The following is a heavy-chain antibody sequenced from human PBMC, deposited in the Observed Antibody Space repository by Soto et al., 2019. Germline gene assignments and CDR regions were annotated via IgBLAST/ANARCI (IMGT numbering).Heavy chain of an antibody. V-gene: IGHV3-23*01. Sequence: EVLLLESGGGLVQPGGSLRLSCAASGFTFSSYAMGWVRQAPGKGLEWVSSLSKSADSTYYTVSVKGRFTISRDDSKKTLYLQMNSLSAEDTAVYYCAKHSETVATSDFDFWGQGTLVTVSS. CDR1: GFTFSSYA. CDR2: LSKSADST. J-gene: IGHJ4*02. D-gene: IGHD5-12*01. CDR3: AKHSETVATSDFDF.